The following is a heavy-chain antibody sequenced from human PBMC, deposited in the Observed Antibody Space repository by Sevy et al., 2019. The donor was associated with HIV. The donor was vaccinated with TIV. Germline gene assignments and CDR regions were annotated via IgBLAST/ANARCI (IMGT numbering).Heavy chain of an antibody. CDR3: AREGCTGPLDY. V-gene: IGHV3-23*01. CDR2: LSFGCGKI. CDR1: GFAFYDYS. Sequence: GGSLRLSCAASGFAFYDYSMSWIRQAPGKGLEWVATLSFGCGKINYADSVKGRFTISRDNSKNSLYLQMDNVRVEDTALYYCAREGCTGPLDYWGQGTRLTVSS. J-gene: IGHJ4*02. D-gene: IGHD2-8*02.